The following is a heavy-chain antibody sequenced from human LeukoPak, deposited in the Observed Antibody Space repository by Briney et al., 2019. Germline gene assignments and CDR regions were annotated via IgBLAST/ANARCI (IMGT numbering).Heavy chain of an antibody. CDR2: IKQDGSEK. CDR3: ARTSASSAFIDFWSGPGKGELDY. CDR1: GFTFSSYW. J-gene: IGHJ4*02. Sequence: GGSLRLSCAASGFTFSSYWMSWVRQAPGKGLEWVANIKQDGSEKYYVDSVKGRFTISRDNAKNSLYLQMNSLRAEDTAVYYCARTSASSAFIDFWSGPGKGELDYWGQGTLVTVSS. D-gene: IGHD3-3*01. V-gene: IGHV3-7*01.